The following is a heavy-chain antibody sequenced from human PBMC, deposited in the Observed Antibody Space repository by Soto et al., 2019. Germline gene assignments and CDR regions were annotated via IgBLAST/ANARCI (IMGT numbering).Heavy chain of an antibody. D-gene: IGHD1-26*01. Sequence: GASVKVSCKASGYTFTGYYMHWVRQAPGQGLEWMGWINPNSGGTNYAQRFQGWVTMTRDTSISTAYMELSRLRSDDTAVYYCATGSGSYSRAYYYYGMDVWGQGTTVTVSS. CDR3: ATGSGSYSRAYYYYGMDV. CDR1: GYTFTGYY. CDR2: INPNSGGT. V-gene: IGHV1-2*04. J-gene: IGHJ6*02.